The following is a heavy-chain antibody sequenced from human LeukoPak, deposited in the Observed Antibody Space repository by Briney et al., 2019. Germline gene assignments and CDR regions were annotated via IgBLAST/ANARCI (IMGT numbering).Heavy chain of an antibody. D-gene: IGHD6-6*01. Sequence: GASVKVSCKASGGTFSSYAISWVRQAPGQGLEWMGGIIPIFGTANYAQKFQGRVTITRDTSASTAYMELSSLRSEDTAVYYCARAHSSSSLTNWFDSWGQGTLVTVS. CDR2: IIPIFGTA. V-gene: IGHV1-69*05. CDR3: ARAHSSSSLTNWFDS. J-gene: IGHJ5*01. CDR1: GGTFSSYA.